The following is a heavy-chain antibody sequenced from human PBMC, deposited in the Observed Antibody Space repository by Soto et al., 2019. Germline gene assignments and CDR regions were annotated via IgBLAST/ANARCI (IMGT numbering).Heavy chain of an antibody. CDR3: ASLGDLTMVATLYGMDV. J-gene: IGHJ6*02. V-gene: IGHV4-59*12. D-gene: IGHD5-12*01. CDR2: ICNSGST. CDR1: GGSIRSYC. Sequence: SETLSLTCTVSGGSIRSYCWTWIRQPPGEGLEWIGCICNSGSTNYNPSLKSRVTISVDTYKNQFSLKLSSVTAAYTAVYYCASLGDLTMVATLYGMDVWGQGTTVTVSS.